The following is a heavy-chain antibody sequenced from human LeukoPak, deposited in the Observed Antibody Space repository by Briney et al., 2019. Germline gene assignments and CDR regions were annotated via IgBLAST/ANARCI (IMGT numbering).Heavy chain of an antibody. CDR2: ILQGGVT. J-gene: IGHJ4*02. V-gene: IGHV4-34*01. D-gene: IGHD1-26*01. CDR1: GGSFSNYI. CDR3: ARGGRGTYMRH. Sequence: SETLSLTCGVSGGSFSNYIWSWVRQPPGKGLEWIGEILQGGVTNYNSSLKSRVTMSMDTSKNQFHLDLTSVTAADAGQYFCARGGRGTYMRHRGQGILVTVSS.